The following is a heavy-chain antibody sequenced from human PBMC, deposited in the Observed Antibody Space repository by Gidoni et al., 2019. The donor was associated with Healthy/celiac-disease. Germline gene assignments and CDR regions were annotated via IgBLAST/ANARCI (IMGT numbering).Heavy chain of an antibody. J-gene: IGHJ4*02. CDR3: ARAVVVAATPQYYFDY. D-gene: IGHD2-15*01. V-gene: IGHV1-69*01. CDR1: GGTFSSYA. Sequence: QVQLVQSGAEVKKPGSSVKVSCKASGGTFSSYAISWVRQAPGQGLEWMGGIIPIFGTANYAQKFQSRGTITADESTSTAYMELSSLRSEDTAVYYCARAVVVAATPQYYFDYWGQGTLVTVSS. CDR2: IIPIFGTA.